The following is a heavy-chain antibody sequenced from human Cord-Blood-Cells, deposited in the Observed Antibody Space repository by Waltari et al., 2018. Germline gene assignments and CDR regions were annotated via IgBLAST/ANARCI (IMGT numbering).Heavy chain of an antibody. D-gene: IGHD6-19*01. V-gene: IGHV3-74*01. CDR1: GFTFSSYW. CDR2: IDSEGSST. CDR3: ARDMSSVYYYGMDV. Sequence: EVQLVESGGGLVQPGGSLRLSCAASGFTFSSYWMHSVRQAPGKGLVWVSRIDSEGSSTSYADSVKGRFTISRDNAKNTLYLQMNSLRAEDTAVYYCARDMSSVYYYGMDVWGQGTTVTVSS. J-gene: IGHJ6*02.